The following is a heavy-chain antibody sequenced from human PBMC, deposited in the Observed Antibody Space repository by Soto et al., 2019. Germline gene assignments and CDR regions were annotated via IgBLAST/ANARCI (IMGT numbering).Heavy chain of an antibody. CDR3: ARDRGYDAHDYYYNAMDV. J-gene: IGHJ6*02. CDR1: GFTFRTYT. Sequence: GGSLRLSCVASGFTFRTYTMNWVRQAPGKWLEWVSGIRGFSPYTFYAESVKGRFTISRDNAKNSLYLQMNSLGVEDTAVYYCARDRGYDAHDYYYNAMDVWGQGXTVTVPS. CDR2: IRGFSPYT. D-gene: IGHD2-15*01. V-gene: IGHV3-21*01.